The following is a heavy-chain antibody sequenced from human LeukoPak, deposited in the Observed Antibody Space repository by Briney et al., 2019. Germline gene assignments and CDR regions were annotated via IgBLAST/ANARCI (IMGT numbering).Heavy chain of an antibody. V-gene: IGHV3-11*04. CDR1: GFTFSDYY. CDR2: ISSSGSTI. CDR3: ARGLGYCSGGSCRHPFDY. D-gene: IGHD2-15*01. Sequence: GGSLRLSCAASGFTFSDYYMSWIRQAPGKGLEWVSYISSSGSTIYYADSVKGRFTISRHNAKNSLYLQMNSLRAEDTAVYYCARGLGYCSGGSCRHPFDYWGQGTLVTVSS. J-gene: IGHJ4*02.